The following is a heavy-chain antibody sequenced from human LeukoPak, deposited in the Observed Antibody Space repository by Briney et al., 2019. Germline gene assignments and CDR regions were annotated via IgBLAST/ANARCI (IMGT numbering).Heavy chain of an antibody. CDR1: GFTFSNHR. J-gene: IGHJ4*02. CDR2: ITPDGSGD. CDR3: ARLMGTVTTYDY. Sequence: GGSLRLSCAAPGFTFSNHRMSWVCQAPGKGLEWVASITPDGSGDYYMDSVKGRFTISRDNAENSLYLQMNSLGAEDTAVYYCARLMGTVTTYDYWGEGTLVSVSS. V-gene: IGHV3-7*01. D-gene: IGHD1-7*01.